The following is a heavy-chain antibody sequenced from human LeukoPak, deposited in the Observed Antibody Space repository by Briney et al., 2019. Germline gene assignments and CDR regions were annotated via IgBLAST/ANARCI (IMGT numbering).Heavy chain of an antibody. D-gene: IGHD1-26*01. J-gene: IGHJ4*02. Sequence: PSETLSLTCAVYGGTFSGYYWTWIRQPPGKGLEWIGEINHSGSANYNPSLKSRVTMSVDTSKNQFSLRLNSVTAADTAVYYCARGTHTRDGPYYWGQGALVTVSS. CDR3: ARGTHTRDGPYY. V-gene: IGHV4-34*01. CDR1: GGTFSGYY. CDR2: INHSGSA.